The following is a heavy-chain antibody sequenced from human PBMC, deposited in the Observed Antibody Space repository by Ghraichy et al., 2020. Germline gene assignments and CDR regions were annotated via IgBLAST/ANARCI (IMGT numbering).Heavy chain of an antibody. V-gene: IGHV3-30*18. CDR3: ANGGPVYGDPYYFDY. CDR2: ISYDGSNK. J-gene: IGHJ4*02. Sequence: GGSLRLSCAASGFTFSSYGIHWVRQAPGKGLEWVAVISYDGSNKYYADSVKGRFTISRDNSKNTLYLQMNSLRAEDTAVYYCANGGPVYGDPYYFDYWGQGTLVTVSS. D-gene: IGHD4-17*01. CDR1: GFTFSSYG.